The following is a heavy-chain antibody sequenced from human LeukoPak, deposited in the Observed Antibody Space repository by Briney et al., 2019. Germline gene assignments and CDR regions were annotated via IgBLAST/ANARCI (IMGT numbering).Heavy chain of an antibody. CDR1: GFTFDDYA. Sequence: GRSPRLSCAAAGFTFDDYAMHWVRQAPGKGLEWVSTINWNSGRMEYADSVKGRFTISRDNAKNSLCLQMNSLRDEDTALDYCAKDGQRRAVSVVTYMDVWGKGTTVTVSS. CDR2: INWNSGRM. CDR3: AKDGQRRAVSVVTYMDV. V-gene: IGHV3-9*01. J-gene: IGHJ6*03. D-gene: IGHD6-19*01.